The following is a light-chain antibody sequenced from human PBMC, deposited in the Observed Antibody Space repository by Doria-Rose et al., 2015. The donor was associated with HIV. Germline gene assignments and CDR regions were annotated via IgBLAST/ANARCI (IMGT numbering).Light chain of an antibody. CDR3: QSYDSSLSGYV. V-gene: IGLV1-40*01. CDR1: SSNIGAGYD. J-gene: IGLJ1*01. Sequence: QTVVTQEPSVSEAPGQRVTISCTGSSSNIGAGYDVHWYQQLPGTAPKLLIYGNINRPSGVPDRISGSKSGTSASRAFTGLQAEDEADYYCQSYDSSLSGYVFGTGTKVTVL. CDR2: GNI.